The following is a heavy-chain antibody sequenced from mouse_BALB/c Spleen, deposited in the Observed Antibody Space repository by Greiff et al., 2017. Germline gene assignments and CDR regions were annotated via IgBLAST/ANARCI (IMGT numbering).Heavy chain of an antibody. D-gene: IGHD4-1*01. CDR1: GFSLTGYG. Sequence: VKLMESGPGLVAPSQSLSITCTVSGFSLTGYGVNWVRQPPGKGLEWLGMIWGDGSTDYNSALKSRLSISKNNSKSQVFLKMNSLQTDDTARYYSDRAGTGTLAWFADWGQGTLVTVAA. V-gene: IGHV2-6-7*01. CDR3: DRAGTGTLAWFAD. J-gene: IGHJ3*01. CDR2: IWGDGST.